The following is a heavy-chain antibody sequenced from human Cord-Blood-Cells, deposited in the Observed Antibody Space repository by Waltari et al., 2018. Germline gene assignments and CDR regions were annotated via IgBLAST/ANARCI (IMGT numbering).Heavy chain of an antibody. Sequence: QVQLQQWGAGLLKPSETLSLTCAVYGGSFSGYYWSWICQPPGKGLEWVGELNHSGSTNYNASLKRRVTISVDTSKNHFSLKLSSVTAADTAVYYCASKGYCSSTSCYNWFDPWGQGTLVTVSS. V-gene: IGHV4-34*01. CDR1: GGSFSGYY. J-gene: IGHJ5*02. D-gene: IGHD2-2*01. CDR3: ASKGYCSSTSCYNWFDP. CDR2: LNHSGST.